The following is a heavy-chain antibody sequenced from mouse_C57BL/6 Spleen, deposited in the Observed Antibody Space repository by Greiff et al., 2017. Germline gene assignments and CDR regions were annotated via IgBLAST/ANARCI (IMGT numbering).Heavy chain of an antibody. CDR3: ANPHYYGSSYYAMDY. J-gene: IGHJ4*01. Sequence: VKLQESGAELVKPGASVKLSCTASGFNIKDYYMHWVKQRTEQGLEWIGRIDPEDGETKYAPKFQGKATITADTSSNTAYLQLSSLTSEDTAVYYCANPHYYGSSYYAMDYWGQGTSVTVSS. CDR1: GFNIKDYY. CDR2: IDPEDGET. V-gene: IGHV14-2*01. D-gene: IGHD1-1*01.